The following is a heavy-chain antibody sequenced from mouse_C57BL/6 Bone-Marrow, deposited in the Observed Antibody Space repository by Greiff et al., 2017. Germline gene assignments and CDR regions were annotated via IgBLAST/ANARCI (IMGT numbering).Heavy chain of an antibody. J-gene: IGHJ2*01. Sequence: VKLQESGAELARPGASVKLSCKASGYTFTSYGISWVKKRTGQGLEWIGEIYPRSGNTYYNEKFKGKATLTADKSSSTAYMELRSLTSEDSAVYFCARGGLLRLNYFDYWGQGTTLTVSS. CDR3: ARGGLLRLNYFDY. CDR2: IYPRSGNT. V-gene: IGHV1-81*01. CDR1: GYTFTSYG. D-gene: IGHD2-3*01.